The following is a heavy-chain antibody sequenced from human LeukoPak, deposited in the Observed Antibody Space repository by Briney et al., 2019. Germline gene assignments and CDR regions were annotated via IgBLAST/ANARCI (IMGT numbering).Heavy chain of an antibody. CDR3: ARDAWLVGATNLYYFDH. J-gene: IGHJ4*02. V-gene: IGHV1-2*02. Sequence: GASVKVSCKATGSTFTGYYMHWVRQAPGRGREWMGWINLNSGGTKYAQKFQGRVTTTRDPSISNAYMQLSRLRFDDTAVYYCARDAWLVGATNLYYFDHWGQGTPVTVSS. D-gene: IGHD1-26*01. CDR2: INLNSGGT. CDR1: GSTFTGYY.